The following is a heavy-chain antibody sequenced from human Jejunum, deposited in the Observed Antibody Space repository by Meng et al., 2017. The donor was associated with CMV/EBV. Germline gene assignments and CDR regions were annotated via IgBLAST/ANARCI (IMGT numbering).Heavy chain of an antibody. V-gene: IGHV3-21*01. CDR2: ISFSTNYI. CDR1: RLAFKSPN. Sequence: AAPRLAFKSPNMNGVRQAPGKGLEWVSFISFSTNYIYYADSVKGRFTISRDNAKNSLYLQMNSLGAEDTAVYYCARVLKGGTYFDNWGQGTQVTVSS. D-gene: IGHD1-26*01. J-gene: IGHJ4*02. CDR3: ARVLKGGTYFDN.